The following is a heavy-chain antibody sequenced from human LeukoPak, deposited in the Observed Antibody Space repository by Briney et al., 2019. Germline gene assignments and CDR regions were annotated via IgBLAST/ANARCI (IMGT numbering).Heavy chain of an antibody. CDR1: GRTFSSYA. J-gene: IGHJ4*02. CDR3: ATKVGATVDY. Sequence: PGGSLRLSCAASGRTFSSYAMSWVRQAPGKGLGWVSSIGSRSIYIYYADSVRGRFTISRDNAKNSLYLQMNSLRAADTAVYYCATKVGATVDYWGQGTLVTVSS. V-gene: IGHV3-21*04. D-gene: IGHD1-26*01. CDR2: IGSRSIYI.